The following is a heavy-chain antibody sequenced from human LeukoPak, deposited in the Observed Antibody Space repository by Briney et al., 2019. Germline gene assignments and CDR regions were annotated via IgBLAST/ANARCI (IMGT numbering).Heavy chain of an antibody. J-gene: IGHJ4*02. CDR3: ARGGRLRPITFDY. CDR2: INHSGST. D-gene: IGHD4-17*01. CDR1: GGPFSGYY. Sequence: SETLSLTCAVYGGPFSGYYWSWIRQPSGKGLEWIGEINHSGSTNYNPSLKSRVTISVDTSKNQFSLKLSSVTAADTAVYYCARGGRLRPITFDYWGQGTLVTVSS. V-gene: IGHV4-34*01.